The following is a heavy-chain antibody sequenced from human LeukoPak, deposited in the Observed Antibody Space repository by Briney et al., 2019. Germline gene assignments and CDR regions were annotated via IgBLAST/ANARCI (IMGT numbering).Heavy chain of an antibody. CDR3: ARRLDDYGDSRFDY. V-gene: IGHV4-39*07. J-gene: IGHJ4*02. CDR1: GGSISSSSYY. D-gene: IGHD4-17*01. CDR2: IYYSGST. Sequence: PSETLSLTCTVSGGSISSSSYYWGWIRQPPGKGLEWIGSIYYSGSTYYNPSLKSRVTISVDTSKNQFSLKLSSVTAADTAVYYCARRLDDYGDSRFDYWGQGTLVTVSS.